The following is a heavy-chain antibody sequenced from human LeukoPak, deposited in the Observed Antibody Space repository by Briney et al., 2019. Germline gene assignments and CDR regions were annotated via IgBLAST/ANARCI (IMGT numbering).Heavy chain of an antibody. J-gene: IGHJ4*02. CDR3: ARDNFRYCSSTSCYAFDY. CDR1: GFTFSSYS. D-gene: IGHD2-2*01. CDR2: INREGSST. V-gene: IGHV3-74*01. Sequence: GGSLRLSCAASGFTFSSYSMNWVRQAPGKGLEWVSRINREGSSTSYADSVKGRFTISRDNAKNSLYLQMNSLRAEDTAVYYCARDNFRYCSSTSCYAFDYWGQGTLVTVSS.